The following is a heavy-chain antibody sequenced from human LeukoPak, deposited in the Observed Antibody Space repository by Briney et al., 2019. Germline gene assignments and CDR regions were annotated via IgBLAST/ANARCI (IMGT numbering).Heavy chain of an antibody. CDR3: ARTEQDIVVVVAATYFDY. D-gene: IGHD2-15*01. CDR2: ISGSGGST. Sequence: GGSLRLSCAASGFTFSSYAMSWVRQPPGKGLEWVSAISGSGGSTYYADSVKGRFTISRDNSKNTLYLQMTSLRAEDTAVYYCARTEQDIVVVVAATYFDYWGQGTLVTVSS. CDR1: GFTFSSYA. J-gene: IGHJ4*02. V-gene: IGHV3-23*01.